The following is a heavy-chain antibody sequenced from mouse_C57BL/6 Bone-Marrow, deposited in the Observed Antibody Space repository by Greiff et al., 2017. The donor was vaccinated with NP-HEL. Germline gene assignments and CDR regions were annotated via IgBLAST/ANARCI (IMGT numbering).Heavy chain of an antibody. CDR2: IDPEDGET. V-gene: IGHV14-2*01. CDR3: SRGWVLLAY. Sequence: EVHLVESGAELVKPGASVKLSCTASGFNIQDYYMHWVKQRTEQGLEWIGRIDPEDGETKNAPKFQGKATITADTSSNTAYLQLSSLTSEDTAVYYCSRGWVLLAYWGQGTLVPVSA. D-gene: IGHD2-3*01. J-gene: IGHJ3*01. CDR1: GFNIQDYY.